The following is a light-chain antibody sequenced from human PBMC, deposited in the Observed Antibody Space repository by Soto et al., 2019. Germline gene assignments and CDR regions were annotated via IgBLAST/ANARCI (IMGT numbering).Light chain of an antibody. Sequence: EILMTQSPATLSVSPGERATLSCGASQSVSRNLDWYQKKPGKAPRLLIYGASTRATGIPARLSGSGYGTELTITISGMQYEDFEIYLCQQYKSWTITFGQGTRLEIK. V-gene: IGKV3-15*01. J-gene: IGKJ5*01. CDR1: QSVSRN. CDR3: QQYKSWTIT. CDR2: GAS.